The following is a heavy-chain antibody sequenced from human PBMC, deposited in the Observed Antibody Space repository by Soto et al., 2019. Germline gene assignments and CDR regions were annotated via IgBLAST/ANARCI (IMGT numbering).Heavy chain of an antibody. CDR1: VFTFNSYA. CDR2: ISGNGGNT. Sequence: PGRSLRLSWAASVFTFNSYAMNWVRQSPGKGLEWVSTISGNGGNTYYGDSVNGRFTISRDNSKNTLYLQMNSLRIEDTAVYYSAKERTGYSTLSGYFDYWGQGILVTVS. CDR3: AKERTGYSTLSGYFDY. D-gene: IGHD6-6*01. J-gene: IGHJ4*02. V-gene: IGHV3-23*01.